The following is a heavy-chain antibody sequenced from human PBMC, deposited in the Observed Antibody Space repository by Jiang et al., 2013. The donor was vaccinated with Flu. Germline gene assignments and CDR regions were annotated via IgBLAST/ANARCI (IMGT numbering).Heavy chain of an antibody. V-gene: IGHV3-23*01. J-gene: IGHJ4*02. Sequence: LVQPGGSLRLSCAASGFTFSTYTMNWVRQAPGKGLEWVSGINDSGGTTYFADSAKGRFTISRDNSKNTLYLQMNSLRAEDTAVYYCATGYSTSSPRKDYWGQGTLVIVSS. CDR1: GFTFSTYT. CDR3: ATGYSTSSPRKDY. D-gene: IGHD6-6*01. CDR2: INDSGGTT.